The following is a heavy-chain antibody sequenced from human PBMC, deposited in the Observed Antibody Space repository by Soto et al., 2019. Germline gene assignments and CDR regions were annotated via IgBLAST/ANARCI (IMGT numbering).Heavy chain of an antibody. J-gene: IGHJ6*02. D-gene: IGHD6-6*01. CDR1: GVTFGGSA. CDR2: IRSKANSYAT. V-gene: IGHV3-73*01. Sequence: GGSLRLSCAASGVTFGGSAMHWVRQASGKXQEWVGRIRSKANSYATAFAASVKGRFTISRDDSKNTAYLQMSSLKTEDTAVYYCTRLSIASAKGYYYYYGMDVWGQGSTVTVSS. CDR3: TRLSIASAKGYYYYYGMDV.